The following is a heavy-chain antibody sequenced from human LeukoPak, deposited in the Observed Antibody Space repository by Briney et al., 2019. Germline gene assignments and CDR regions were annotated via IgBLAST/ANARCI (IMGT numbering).Heavy chain of an antibody. D-gene: IGHD1-26*01. V-gene: IGHV3-48*01. CDR2: ISSSSSTI. CDR1: GFTFSSYS. CDR3: ARHGYWGGSYSFMLKYNWFDP. Sequence: GGSLRLSCAASGFTFSSYSMNWVRQAPGKGLEWVSYISSSSSTIYYADSVKGRFTISRDNAKNSLYLQMNSLRAEDTAVYYCARHGYWGGSYSFMLKYNWFDPWGQGTLVTVSS. J-gene: IGHJ5*02.